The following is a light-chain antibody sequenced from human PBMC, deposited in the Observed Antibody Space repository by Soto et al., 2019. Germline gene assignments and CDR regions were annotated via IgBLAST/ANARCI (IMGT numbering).Light chain of an antibody. CDR1: SSDVGAYNF. CDR3: NSYTSSSTSYV. J-gene: IGLJ1*01. Sequence: VLTQPAPRSGAPGQAVTISCPGNSSDVGAYNFVSWYQQHPGKAPKLMIYGVNNRPSGVSDRFSGSKSGNTASLTISGLRAEDEADYYCNSYTSSSTSYVFGTGTKVTVL. V-gene: IGLV2-14*01. CDR2: GVN.